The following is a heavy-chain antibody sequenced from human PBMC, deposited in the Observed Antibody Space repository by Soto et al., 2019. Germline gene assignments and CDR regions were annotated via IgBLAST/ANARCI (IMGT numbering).Heavy chain of an antibody. CDR2: IKSKTDGGTT. Sequence: EVQLVESGGGLVKPGGSLRLSCAASGFTFSNAWMSWVRQAPGKGLEWVGRIKSKTDGGTTDYAAPVKGRFTISRDDSKNTLYLQMNSLKTEDTAVYYCTTDGPSSYESYHYYMDVWGKGTTVTVSS. D-gene: IGHD6-6*01. V-gene: IGHV3-15*01. CDR1: GFTFSNAW. J-gene: IGHJ6*03. CDR3: TTDGPSSYESYHYYMDV.